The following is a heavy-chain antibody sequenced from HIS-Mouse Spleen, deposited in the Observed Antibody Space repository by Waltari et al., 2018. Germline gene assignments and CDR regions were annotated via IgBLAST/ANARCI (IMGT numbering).Heavy chain of an antibody. D-gene: IGHD5-12*01. CDR3: ARRYSGYDLGY. V-gene: IGHV3-30*04. CDR2: ISYDGSNK. J-gene: IGHJ4*02. CDR1: GFTFSSYA. Sequence: QVKLVESGGGVVQPGRSLRLSCGASGFTFSSYAMHGVRQAPGKGLEWVAVISYDGSNKYYADSVKGRFTISRDNSKNTLYLQMNSLRAEDTAVYYCARRYSGYDLGYWGQGTLVTVSS.